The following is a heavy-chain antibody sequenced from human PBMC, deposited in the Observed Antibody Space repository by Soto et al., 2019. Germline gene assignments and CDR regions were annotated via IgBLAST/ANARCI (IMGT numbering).Heavy chain of an antibody. CDR3: ARHNYGSGSTYFDY. D-gene: IGHD3-10*01. CDR1: GGSISSYY. CDR2: IYYSGST. V-gene: IGHV4-59*08. Sequence: SETLSLTCTVSGGSISSYYWSWIRQPPGKGLEWIGYIYYSGSTNYNPSLKSRVTISVDTSKNQFSLKLNSMTAADTAVYYCARHNYGSGSTYFDYWGRGTLVTVSS. J-gene: IGHJ4*02.